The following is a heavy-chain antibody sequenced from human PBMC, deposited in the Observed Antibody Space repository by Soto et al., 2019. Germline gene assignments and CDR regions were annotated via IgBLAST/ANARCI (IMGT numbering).Heavy chain of an antibody. Sequence: QVHLVQAGAEVKKPGSSVKVSCRASGGTFNRYSISWVRQAPGQGLEWMGRIIPMFGITNYAQKFQGRVMITADKSANTAYMEVSGLRSEDTAMYYCATFYEGDCTTTTCYGDFDYWGQGTLLTVSS. D-gene: IGHD2-2*01. CDR1: GGTFNRYS. CDR2: IIPMFGIT. CDR3: ATFYEGDCTTTTCYGDFDY. V-gene: IGHV1-69*02. J-gene: IGHJ4*02.